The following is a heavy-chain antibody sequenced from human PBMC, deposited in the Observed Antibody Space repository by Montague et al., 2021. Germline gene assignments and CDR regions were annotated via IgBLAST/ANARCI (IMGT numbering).Heavy chain of an antibody. CDR1: GGSISSYY. D-gene: IGHD6-19*01. Sequence: SETLSLTCTVSGGSISSYYWSWIRQPPGKGLEWIGYIYNSGRTNYNPSLKSRVTISVDTSKNQFSLRLSSVTAVDTAVYYCARDVYSSGWSGYGMDVWGQGTTVTVSS. CDR2: IYNSGRT. J-gene: IGHJ6*02. V-gene: IGHV4-59*01. CDR3: ARDVYSSGWSGYGMDV.